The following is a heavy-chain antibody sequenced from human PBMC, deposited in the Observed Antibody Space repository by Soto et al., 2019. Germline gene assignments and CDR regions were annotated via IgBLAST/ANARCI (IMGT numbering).Heavy chain of an antibody. CDR3: ERGGSRWIGDLCIDY. CDR2: ISAGNGNT. Sequence: QVQLVQSGAEVKKPGASVKVSCKASGYTFTSYAMHWVRQAPGQRLEWMGWISAGNGNTKYSHKYQGRVTITRDTTETTANMELISLRTEDSAVYYCERGGSRWIGDLCIDYWGHGTLVTVSS. D-gene: IGHD3-10*01. V-gene: IGHV1-3*01. J-gene: IGHJ4*01. CDR1: GYTFTSYA.